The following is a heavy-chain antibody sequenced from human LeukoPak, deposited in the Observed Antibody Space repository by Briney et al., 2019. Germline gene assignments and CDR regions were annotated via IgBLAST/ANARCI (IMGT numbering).Heavy chain of an antibody. CDR3: ARDHYGSGRYGMDV. Sequence: GASLRLSCAASGVTFSGYSMNWVRQAPGKGLEWVSSISDGSSYIYYADSVKGRFTISRDNAKNSLYLHMNSLRADDTAVYYCARDHYGSGRYGMDVWGQGTTVTVSS. CDR2: ISDGSSYI. V-gene: IGHV3-21*01. CDR1: GVTFSGYS. D-gene: IGHD3-10*01. J-gene: IGHJ6*02.